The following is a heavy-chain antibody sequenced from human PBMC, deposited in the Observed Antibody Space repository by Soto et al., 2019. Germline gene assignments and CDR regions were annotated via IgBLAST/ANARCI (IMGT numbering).Heavy chain of an antibody. D-gene: IGHD1-1*01. CDR1: GASISNGYYS. J-gene: IGHJ4*02. V-gene: IGHV4-30-4*01. Sequence: QVQLQEPGPRLVEPSHTLSLTCTVSGASISNGYYSWSWIRQSPGTGLEWIGNIHSGGTTYSNPSLKSLLTISVDMSKNQFSLKLSSLTAADTAVYYCARGPSGYKVDYWGQGTLVTVSS. CDR3: ARGPSGYKVDY. CDR2: IHSGGTT.